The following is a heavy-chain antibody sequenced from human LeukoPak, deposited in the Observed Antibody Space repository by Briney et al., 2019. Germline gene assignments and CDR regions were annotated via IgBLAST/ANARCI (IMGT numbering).Heavy chain of an antibody. D-gene: IGHD6-19*01. CDR3: ARDLAVAGTNYFDF. J-gene: IGHJ4*02. CDR1: GDSISTNEW. CDR2: VFHSGST. Sequence: PSETLSLTCSVSGDSISTNEWWSWVRQPPGKGLEWIGEVFHSGSTNYNPSLKSRVTISIDKSKNQFSLEVTSVTAADTAINYCARDLAVAGTNYFDFWGQGVLVTVSS. V-gene: IGHV4-4*02.